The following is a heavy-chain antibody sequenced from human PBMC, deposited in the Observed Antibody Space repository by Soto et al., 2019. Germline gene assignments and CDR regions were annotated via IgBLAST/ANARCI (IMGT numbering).Heavy chain of an antibody. CDR1: GDSISSDKW. CDR3: ARGGDWQFDY. V-gene: IGHV4-4*02. Sequence: QVQLQESGPGLVKPSGTLSLTCAVSGDSISSDKWWSWVRQPPGKGLEWIGEIHHSGRTNYNPSLXXRVTILVEKSKNQVALELSSMTAAETAVYYCARGGDWQFDYWGQGTLVTVSS. CDR2: IHHSGRT. J-gene: IGHJ4*02. D-gene: IGHD2-21*02.